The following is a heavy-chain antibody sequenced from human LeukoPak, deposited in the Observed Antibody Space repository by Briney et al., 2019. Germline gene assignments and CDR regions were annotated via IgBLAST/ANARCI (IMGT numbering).Heavy chain of an antibody. D-gene: IGHD1-26*01. J-gene: IGHJ4*02. CDR3: ARGFRGSYFNFDY. CDR1: GFTFSSYA. CDR2: ISYDGSNR. Sequence: GRSLRLSRAASGFTFSSYAMPWVRQAPGKGLEWVAVISYDGSNRYYADSVKGRFTISRDNSKNTLYLQMNSLRAEDTAVYYCARGFRGSYFNFDYWGQGTLVTVSS. V-gene: IGHV3-30-3*01.